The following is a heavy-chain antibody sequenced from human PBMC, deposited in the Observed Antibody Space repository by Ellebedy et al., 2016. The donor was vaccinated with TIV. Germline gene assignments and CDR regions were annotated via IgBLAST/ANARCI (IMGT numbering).Heavy chain of an antibody. D-gene: IGHD4-23*01. CDR3: ARDLSVTTVVTTNWFDP. CDR1: GYTFTSYY. CDR2: IIPIFGTA. J-gene: IGHJ5*02. Sequence: AASVKVSCKASGYTFTSYYMHWVRQAPGQGLEWMGGIIPIFGTANYAQKFQGRVTITADESTSTAYMELSSLRSEDTAVYYCARDLSVTTVVTTNWFDPWGQGTLVTVSS. V-gene: IGHV1-69*13.